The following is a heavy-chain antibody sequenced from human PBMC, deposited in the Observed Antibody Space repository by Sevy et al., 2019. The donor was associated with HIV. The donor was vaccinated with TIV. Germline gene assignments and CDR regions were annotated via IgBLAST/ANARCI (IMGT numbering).Heavy chain of an antibody. Sequence: GGSLRLSCAASGFTFSSYAMSWVRQAPGKGLEWVSAISGSGGSTYYADSVKGRFPISRDNSKNTLYLQMNSLRAEDTAVYYCAKGGVVVVAARYYYYGMDVWGQGTTVTVSS. D-gene: IGHD2-15*01. CDR2: ISGSGGST. CDR3: AKGGVVVVAARYYYYGMDV. CDR1: GFTFSSYA. J-gene: IGHJ6*02. V-gene: IGHV3-23*01.